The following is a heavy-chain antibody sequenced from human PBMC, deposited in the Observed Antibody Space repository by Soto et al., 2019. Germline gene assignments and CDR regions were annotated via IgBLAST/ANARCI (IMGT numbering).Heavy chain of an antibody. D-gene: IGHD2-21*02. CDR1: GGTFSSNV. V-gene: IGHV1-69*06. Sequence: QVQLVQSGAEVKKPGSSAKISCKTSGGTFSSNVITWVRQAPGQGLEWMGGIIPIFGTPNYAQIFQGRVTITADTSTSTAYMELSSLTSEDTAVYYCARVDVTGRLNYYYYGMDVWGQGTTVTVSS. CDR3: ARVDVTGRLNYYYYGMDV. J-gene: IGHJ6*02. CDR2: IIPIFGTP.